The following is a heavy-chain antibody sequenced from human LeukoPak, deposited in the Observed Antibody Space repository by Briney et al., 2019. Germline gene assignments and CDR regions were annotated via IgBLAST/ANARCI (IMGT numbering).Heavy chain of an antibody. CDR3: TTQSATIFGVVTPRDAFDI. CDR2: IKSKTDGGTT. D-gene: IGHD3-3*01. V-gene: IGHV3-15*01. J-gene: IGHJ3*02. CDR1: GFTFSNAW. Sequence: GGSLRLSCAASGFTFSNAWMSWVRQAPGKGLVWVGRIKSKTDGGTTDYAAPVKGRFTISRDDSKNTLYLQMNSLKTEDTAVYYCTTQSATIFGVVTPRDAFDIWGQGTMVTVSS.